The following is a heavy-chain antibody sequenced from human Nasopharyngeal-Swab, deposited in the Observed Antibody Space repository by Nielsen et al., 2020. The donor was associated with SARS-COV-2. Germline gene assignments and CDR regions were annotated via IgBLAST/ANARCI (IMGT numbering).Heavy chain of an antibody. CDR1: GFTFSNAW. J-gene: IGHJ4*02. V-gene: IGHV3-15*01. CDR3: TTDLHDFGDYDY. D-gene: IGHD4-17*01. CDR2: IKSKTGGGTT. Sequence: GESLKISCAASGFTFSNAWMSWVRQAPGKGLEWVGRIKSKTGGGTTDYASPVKVRFTIPRDDSKNTVYLQMNSLKTEDTAVYYCTTDLHDFGDYDYWGQGTLVTVSS.